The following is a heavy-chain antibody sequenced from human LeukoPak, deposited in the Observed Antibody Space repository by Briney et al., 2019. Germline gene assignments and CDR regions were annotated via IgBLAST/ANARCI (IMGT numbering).Heavy chain of an antibody. J-gene: IGHJ5*02. Sequence: ASVKVSCTASGYTFTSYAMNRVRQAPGQGLEWMGWINANTGNPTYAQGFTGRFVFSLDTSVSTAYLQISSLKAEDTAVYYCARISYDSSGYGWFDPWGQGTLVTVSS. CDR1: GYTFTSYA. CDR2: INANTGNP. D-gene: IGHD3-22*01. V-gene: IGHV7-4-1*02. CDR3: ARISYDSSGYGWFDP.